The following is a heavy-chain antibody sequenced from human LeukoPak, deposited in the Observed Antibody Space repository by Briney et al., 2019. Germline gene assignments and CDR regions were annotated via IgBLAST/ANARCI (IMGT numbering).Heavy chain of an antibody. CDR2: IYYSRST. CDR1: GDSISSGSYY. Sequence: SETLSLTCTVSGDSISSGSYYWGWIRQPPGKGLECIAIIYYSRSTYYNPSLKSRVTISVDKSRNQFSLKLSSVTAADTAVYYCARNHRTNWGPMYFDYWGQGTLVTVSS. D-gene: IGHD7-27*01. J-gene: IGHJ4*02. V-gene: IGHV4-39*07. CDR3: ARNHRTNWGPMYFDY.